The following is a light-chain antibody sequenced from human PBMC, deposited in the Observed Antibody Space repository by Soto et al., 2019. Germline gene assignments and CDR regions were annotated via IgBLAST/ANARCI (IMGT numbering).Light chain of an antibody. V-gene: IGLV2-8*01. CDR2: EVS. CDR3: SSYAVSNNPYV. J-gene: IGLJ1*01. CDR1: SSDVGGYNY. Sequence: QSALTQPPSASGSPGQSVTISCTGTSSDVGGYNYVSWYQQHPGKAPKLMIYEVSKRPSGVPDRFSGSKSGNTASLTVSGLQAEDEADYDCSSYAVSNNPYVFGTGTKLTVL.